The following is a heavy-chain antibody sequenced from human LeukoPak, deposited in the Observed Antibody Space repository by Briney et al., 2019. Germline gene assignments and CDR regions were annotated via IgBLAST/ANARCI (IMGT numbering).Heavy chain of an antibody. CDR2: ISSSGGRT. D-gene: IGHD3-10*01. CDR1: GFTFSRYG. V-gene: IGHV3-23*01. Sequence: GGSLRLSFAASGFTFSRYGMSWVRQAPGKGLEWVSGISSSGGRTYYADSVKGRFTISRDNSKNTLYLQMNSLRAEDTAVYNCAKGEFYYYMDVWGKGTTVTISS. J-gene: IGHJ6*03. CDR3: AKGEFYYYMDV.